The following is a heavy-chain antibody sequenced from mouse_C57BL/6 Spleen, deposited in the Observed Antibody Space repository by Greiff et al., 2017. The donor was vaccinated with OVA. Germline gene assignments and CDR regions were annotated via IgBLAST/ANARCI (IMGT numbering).Heavy chain of an antibody. Sequence: VQLQQSGPELVKPGDSVKISCKASGYSFTGYFMNWVMQSHGKSLEWIGRINPYNGDTFYNQKFKGKATLTVDKSSSTAHMELRSLTSEDSAVYYCAREGFLYYAMDYWGQGTSVTVSS. J-gene: IGHJ4*01. V-gene: IGHV1-20*01. CDR1: GYSFTGYF. CDR2: INPYNGDT. CDR3: AREGFLYYAMDY.